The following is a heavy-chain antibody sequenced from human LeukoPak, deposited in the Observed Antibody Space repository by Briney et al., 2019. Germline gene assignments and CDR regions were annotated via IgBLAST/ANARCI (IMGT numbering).Heavy chain of an antibody. CDR2: IKQDGSEK. CDR1: GFTFSSYW. D-gene: IGHD5-18*01. V-gene: IGHV3-7*01. CDR3: ARSSGYSSAFDI. J-gene: IGHJ3*02. Sequence: PGGSLRLSCAASGFTFSSYWMTWVRQAPGKGLEWVTNIKQDGSEKYYVDSVKGRFTISRDNAKNSLYLQMNSLRAEDTAVYYCARSSGYSSAFDIWGQGTMVTVSS.